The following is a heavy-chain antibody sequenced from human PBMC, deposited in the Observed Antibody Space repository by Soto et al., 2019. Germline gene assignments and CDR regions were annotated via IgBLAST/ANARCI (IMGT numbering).Heavy chain of an antibody. Sequence: GASVKVSCKASGGTFSSYTISWVRQAPGQGLEWMGRIIPILGIANYAQKFQGRVTITADKSTSTAYMELSSLRSEDTAVYYCARDWLGYCSSTSCPIDYWGQGTLVTVAS. CDR1: GGTFSSYT. CDR3: ARDWLGYCSSTSCPIDY. CDR2: IIPILGIA. J-gene: IGHJ4*02. D-gene: IGHD2-2*01. V-gene: IGHV1-69*04.